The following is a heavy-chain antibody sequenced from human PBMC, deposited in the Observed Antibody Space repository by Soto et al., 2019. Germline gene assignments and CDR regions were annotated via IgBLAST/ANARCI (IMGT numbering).Heavy chain of an antibody. Sequence: EVQLVESGGGLVQPGGSLRLSCAASGFTFSSYWMSWVRQAPGKGLEWVANIKQDGSEKYYVDSVKGRVTISRDNAKNSLYLQMNSLRAEDTAVYYCARDFTGGAKDPRYYGMDVWGQGTTVTVSS. V-gene: IGHV3-7*05. J-gene: IGHJ6*02. CDR3: ARDFTGGAKDPRYYGMDV. CDR2: IKQDGSEK. D-gene: IGHD3-16*01. CDR1: GFTFSSYW.